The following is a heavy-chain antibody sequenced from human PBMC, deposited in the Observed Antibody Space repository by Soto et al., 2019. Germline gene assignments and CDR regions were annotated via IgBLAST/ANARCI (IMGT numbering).Heavy chain of an antibody. D-gene: IGHD4-17*01. CDR1: GGSFSGYY. J-gene: IGHJ4*02. CDR2: INHSGST. V-gene: IGHV4-34*01. CDR3: VACDCGDYPRY. Sequence: QVQLQQWGAGLLKPSETLSLTCAVYGGSFSGYYWSWVRQSPRKGLEWIGEINHSGSTNYNPSLKSRLTISVDTPRNQFALKLSSVTAADTALYYCVACDCGDYPRYWGQGSLVTVSS.